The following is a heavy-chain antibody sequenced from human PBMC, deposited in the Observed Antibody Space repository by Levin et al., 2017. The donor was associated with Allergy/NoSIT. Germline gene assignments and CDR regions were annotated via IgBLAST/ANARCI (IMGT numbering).Heavy chain of an antibody. V-gene: IGHV3-23*01. CDR1: GFTFRNYA. J-gene: IGHJ5*02. Sequence: PGGSLRLSCAASGFTFRNYAMTWVRQAPGKGLEWVSAISGSDGSAFYADSVKGRFTISRDNSKNTLYLQMNSLRAEDTAVYYCAKDRSSSSWFDPWGQGTLVTVSS. D-gene: IGHD6-6*01. CDR3: AKDRSSSSWFDP. CDR2: ISGSDGSA.